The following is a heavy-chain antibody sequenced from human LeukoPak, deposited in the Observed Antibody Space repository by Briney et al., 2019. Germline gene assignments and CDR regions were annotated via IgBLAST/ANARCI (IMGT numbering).Heavy chain of an antibody. D-gene: IGHD1-26*01. CDR1: GYTFSSYG. CDR2: VSAYNGHT. CDR3: ARLIPQKWELPGKWFDP. Sequence: ASVKVSCKASGYTFSSYGISWVRQAPGQGLEWMGWVSAYNGHTNYAQKFQGRVTMTTDTSTSTASMELRSLRSDDTAVYYCARLIPQKWELPGKWFDPWGQGTLVTVSS. V-gene: IGHV1-18*01. J-gene: IGHJ5*02.